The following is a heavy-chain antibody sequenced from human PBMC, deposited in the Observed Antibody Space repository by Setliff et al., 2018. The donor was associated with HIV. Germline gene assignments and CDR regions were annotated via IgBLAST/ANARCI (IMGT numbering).Heavy chain of an antibody. Sequence: PSQTMSLTSSVSAYSISRNYYWGWIRQSPGNGLEGIASMHGSGNTHYNPSLQSRITISMDTSKNQFSLTLNAVTAADTAIYFCMRDGSRTTGMTCYYYGVDVWGQGTTVTVSS. J-gene: IGHJ6*02. CDR2: MHGSGNT. D-gene: IGHD1-1*01. V-gene: IGHV4-38-2*02. CDR1: AYSISRNYY. CDR3: MRDGSRTTGMTCYYYGVDV.